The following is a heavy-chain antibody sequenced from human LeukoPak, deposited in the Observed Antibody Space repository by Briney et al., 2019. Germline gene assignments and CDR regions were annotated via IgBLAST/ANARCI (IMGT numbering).Heavy chain of an antibody. Sequence: PGGSLRLSCAASGFTFSSYSMNWVRQAPGTGLEWVSSISSSSSYIYYAESVKGRFTITRDNAKNSLYLQMNSLRAEDTAVYYCARDSAYCGGDCYSSRYYYYYYMDVWGKGTTVTVSS. CDR1: GFTFSSYS. D-gene: IGHD2-21*02. CDR3: ARDSAYCGGDCYSSRYYYYYYMDV. J-gene: IGHJ6*03. V-gene: IGHV3-21*01. CDR2: ISSSSSYI.